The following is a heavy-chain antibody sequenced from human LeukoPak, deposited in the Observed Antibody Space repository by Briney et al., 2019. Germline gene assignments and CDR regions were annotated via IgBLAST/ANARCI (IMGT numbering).Heavy chain of an antibody. J-gene: IGHJ6*03. V-gene: IGHV4-34*01. CDR1: GGSFSGYY. D-gene: IGHD2-2*01. Sequence: PSETLSLTCAVYGGSFSGYYWSWIRQPPGKGLEWIGEINHSGSTNYNPSLKSRVTISVDTSKNQFSLKLSSVTAADTAVYYCARGRLYCSSTSCFYYYYYYMDVRGKGTTVTVSS. CDR3: ARGRLYCSSTSCFYYYYYYMDV. CDR2: INHSGST.